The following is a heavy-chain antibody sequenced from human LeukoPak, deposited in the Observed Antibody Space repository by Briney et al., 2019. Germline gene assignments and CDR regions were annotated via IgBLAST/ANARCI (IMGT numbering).Heavy chain of an antibody. D-gene: IGHD6-13*01. CDR1: GGSISSSSYY. CDR2: IYYSGST. J-gene: IGHJ5*02. CDR3: ARQGGSSWYNWFDP. Sequence: PSETLSLTCTVSGGSISSSSYYWGWIRQPPGKGLEWIGSIYYSGSTYYNPSLKSRVTISVDTSKNQFSLELSSVTAADTAVYYCARQGGSSWYNWFDPWGQGTLVTVSS. V-gene: IGHV4-39*01.